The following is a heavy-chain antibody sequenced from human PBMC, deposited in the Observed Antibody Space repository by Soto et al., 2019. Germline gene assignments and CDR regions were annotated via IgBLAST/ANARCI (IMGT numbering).Heavy chain of an antibody. J-gene: IGHJ4*02. CDR3: AKAHRYFDWLNYFDY. V-gene: IGHV3-23*01. CDR1: GFTFSSYA. D-gene: IGHD3-9*01. Sequence: GGSLRLSCAASGFTFSSYAMSWVRQAPGKGLEWVSAISGSGGSTYYADSVKGRFTISRDNSKNTLYLQMNSLRAEDTAVYYCAKAHRYFDWLNYFDYWGQGTLVTVSS. CDR2: ISGSGGST.